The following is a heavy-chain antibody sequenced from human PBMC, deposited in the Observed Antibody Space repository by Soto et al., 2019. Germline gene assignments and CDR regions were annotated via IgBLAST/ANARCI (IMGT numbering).Heavy chain of an antibody. V-gene: IGHV1-2*02. J-gene: IGHJ4*02. D-gene: IGHD1-20*01. CDR2: ISPNSGGT. Sequence: GSSVKVSCKASGYTFINYYMHWFRPSPEQGFEWMGRISPNSGGTNYAQKFHGRVSMTWDTSLKTAHMELTSLISEATAGSYCARPSGYISKWKSFELWGEGTQVTVS. CDR1: GYTFINYY. CDR3: ARPSGYISKWKSFEL.